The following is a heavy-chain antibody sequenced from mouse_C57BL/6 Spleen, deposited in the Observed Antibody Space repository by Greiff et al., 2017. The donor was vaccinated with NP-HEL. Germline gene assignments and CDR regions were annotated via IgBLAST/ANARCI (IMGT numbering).Heavy chain of an antibody. J-gene: IGHJ2*01. CDR3: TRRAVVDYFDY. D-gene: IGHD1-1*01. Sequence: EVKLMESGGGLVQPGGSMKLSCAASGFTFSDAWMDWVRQSPEKGLEWVAEIRNKANNHATYYAESVKGRFTISRDDSKCSVYLQMNSLRAEDTGIYYCTRRAVVDYFDYWGQGTTLTVSS. V-gene: IGHV6-6*01. CDR2: IRNKANNHAT. CDR1: GFTFSDAW.